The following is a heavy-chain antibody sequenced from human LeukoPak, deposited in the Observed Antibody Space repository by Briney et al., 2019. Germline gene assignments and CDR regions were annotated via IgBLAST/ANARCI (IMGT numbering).Heavy chain of an antibody. D-gene: IGHD4-23*01. CDR3: ARDRGDGGPDY. CDR2: INPNSGGT. Sequence: ASVTVSYTASGYTFTGYYMHWVRQAPGKGLEWMGWINPNSGGTNYAHKFQGRVTMTSDTSISTAYMELSRLISDDTAVCYCARDRGDGGPDYWGQGTLVTVSS. V-gene: IGHV1-2*07. CDR1: GYTFTGYY. J-gene: IGHJ4*02.